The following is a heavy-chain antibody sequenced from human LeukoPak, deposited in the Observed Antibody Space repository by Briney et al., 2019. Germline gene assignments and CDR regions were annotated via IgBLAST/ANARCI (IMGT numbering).Heavy chain of an antibody. J-gene: IGHJ6*02. CDR3: ASLRDYYYYFGMDV. V-gene: IGHV4-31*03. Sequence: SETLSLTCTVSGGSISSGGYYWSWIRQHPGKGLEWIGYIYYGGSTYYNPSLKSRVTISVDRSKNQFSLKLSSVTAADTAVYYCASLRDYYYYFGMDVWGQGTTVTVSS. CDR2: IYYGGST. CDR1: GGSISSGGYY.